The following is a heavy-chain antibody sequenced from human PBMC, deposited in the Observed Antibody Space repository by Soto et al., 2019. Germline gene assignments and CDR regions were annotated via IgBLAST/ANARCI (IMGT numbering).Heavy chain of an antibody. CDR3: ARDRDYFDNSGYFHYFDF. J-gene: IGHJ4*02. D-gene: IGHD5-12*01. V-gene: IGHV4-31*03. CDR2: VHHSGRT. CDR1: GGSISTSGSY. Sequence: PSETLSLTCTVSGGSISTSGSYWSWIRQSPGRGLEWLGYVHHSGRTYYNPSLKSRLKMSVDTSKNQFSLSLTSVTVADTAVYYCARDRDYFDNSGYFHYFDFWGQGTLVTVSS.